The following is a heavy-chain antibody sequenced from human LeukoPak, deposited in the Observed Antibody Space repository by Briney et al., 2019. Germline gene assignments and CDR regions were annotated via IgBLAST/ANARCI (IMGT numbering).Heavy chain of an antibody. CDR2: IWSDGSKK. CDR3: ARDLSYTSLDY. Sequence: GGSLRLSCAASGFTFSSYSMNWVRQAPGKGLEWVAAIWSDGSKKYYADSVKGRFIISKDNSQNTLYLQMDSLRPEDTAVYYCARDLSYTSLDYGGQGTLVTVSS. J-gene: IGHJ4*02. CDR1: GFTFSSYS. D-gene: IGHD2-2*02. V-gene: IGHV3-33*08.